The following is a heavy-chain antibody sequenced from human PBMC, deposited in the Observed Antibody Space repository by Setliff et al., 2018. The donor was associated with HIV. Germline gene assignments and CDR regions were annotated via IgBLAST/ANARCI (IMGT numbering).Heavy chain of an antibody. Sequence: GASVKVSCKASGYTFNNYAMHWVRQAPGQRLEWLGWITGDNDNTKYSEKFKGRVTMTTDTSTSTAYMELRSLRSDDTAVYYCARDSEWGSYIFWTFDIWGQGTMVTVSS. J-gene: IGHJ3*02. CDR2: ITGDNDNT. V-gene: IGHV1-3*01. D-gene: IGHD1-26*01. CDR1: GYTFNNYA. CDR3: ARDSEWGSYIFWTFDI.